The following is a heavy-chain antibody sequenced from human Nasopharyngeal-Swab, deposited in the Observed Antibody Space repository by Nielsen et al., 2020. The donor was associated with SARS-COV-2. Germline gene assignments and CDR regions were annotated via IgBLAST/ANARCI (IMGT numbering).Heavy chain of an antibody. CDR3: VRGYRSWSFPSSYYYYYMDV. V-gene: IGHV4-34*01. CDR2: ISHSGAN. D-gene: IGHD6-6*01. CDR1: GGSFSDNY. J-gene: IGHJ6*03. Sequence: SETLSLTCAVYGGSFSDNYWNWVRQSPGKGLEWIGEISHSGANNYKSSLKSRVILTIDTSKNQFSLKLTSVTAADTAVYYCVRGYRSWSFPSSYYYYYMDVWGQGTTVTVPS.